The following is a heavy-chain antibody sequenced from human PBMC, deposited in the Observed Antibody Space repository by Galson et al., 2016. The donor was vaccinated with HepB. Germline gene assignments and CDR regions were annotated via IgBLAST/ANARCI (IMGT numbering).Heavy chain of an antibody. CDR3: VNRRYSSSWYDS. V-gene: IGHV3-23*01. J-gene: IGHJ5*01. Sequence: SLRLSCAASGITFSSYAMSWVRQAPGRGLEWVSTISGSATSTYYADSVRGRFTISRDNSKNTLYLQMNSLRAEDTAVYYCVNRRYSSSWYDSWGQGTLVTVSS. CDR2: ISGSATST. D-gene: IGHD2-2*01. CDR1: GITFSSYA.